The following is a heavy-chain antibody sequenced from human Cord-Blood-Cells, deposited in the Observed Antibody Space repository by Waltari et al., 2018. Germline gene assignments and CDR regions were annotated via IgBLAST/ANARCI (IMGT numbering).Heavy chain of an antibody. CDR2: IYYSGRT. CDR3: ARRGVAAALDY. CDR1: GGSISSSSYY. D-gene: IGHD6-13*01. J-gene: IGHJ4*02. V-gene: IGHV4-39*01. Sequence: QLQLQESGPGLVKPSETLSLTCTVSGGSISSSSYYWGWIRQPPGKGLEWIGSIYYSGRTYYNPSLKGRVTISVDTSKNQFSLKLSSVTAADTAVYYCARRGVAAALDYWGQGTLVTVSS.